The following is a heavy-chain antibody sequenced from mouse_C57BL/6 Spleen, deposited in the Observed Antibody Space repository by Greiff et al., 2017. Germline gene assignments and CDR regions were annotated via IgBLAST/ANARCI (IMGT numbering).Heavy chain of an antibody. CDR2: INPNNGGT. J-gene: IGHJ4*01. CDR1: GYTFTDYN. V-gene: IGHV1-18*01. CDR3: ARTGSRGYYAMDY. D-gene: IGHD1-1*01. Sequence: EVQLQESGPELVKPGASVKIPCTASGYTFTDYNMDWVQQKHGKSLEWIGDINPNNGGTTYNQKFKGQATLTVDKSSSTAYMELRSLTSEDTAVYYCARTGSRGYYAMDYWGQGTSVTVSS.